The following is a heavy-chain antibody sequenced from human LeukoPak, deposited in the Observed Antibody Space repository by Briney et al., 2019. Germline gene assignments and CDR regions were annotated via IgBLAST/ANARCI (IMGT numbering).Heavy chain of an antibody. V-gene: IGHV3-21*01. D-gene: IGHD6-19*01. J-gene: IGHJ4*02. CDR1: GFIFSSYT. CDR3: ARDAYSSSSFDY. CDR2: ITSSSNYI. Sequence: PGGSLRLSCTASGFIFSSYTMNWVRQAPGKGLEWVSSITSSSNYIYYADSMKGRFTISRDNAKSSLYLQMNSLRAEDTAVYYCARDAYSSSSFDYWGQGTLVTVSS.